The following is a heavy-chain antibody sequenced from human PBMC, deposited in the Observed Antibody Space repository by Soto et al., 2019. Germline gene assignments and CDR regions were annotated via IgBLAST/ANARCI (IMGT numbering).Heavy chain of an antibody. J-gene: IGHJ6*02. CDR3: ARALGYSGYAGMDV. CDR2: ISPDNGNP. D-gene: IGHD5-12*01. Sequence: QVQLVQSGGEVKKPGASVKVSCKASGYTFTIYGINWVRQAPGQGLEWMGWISPDNGNPNYAQKLQGRVTMTTDTSTNTPYMELRSLRSDDTAVYYCARALGYSGYAGMDVWGQGTTVTVSS. V-gene: IGHV1-18*01. CDR1: GYTFTIYG.